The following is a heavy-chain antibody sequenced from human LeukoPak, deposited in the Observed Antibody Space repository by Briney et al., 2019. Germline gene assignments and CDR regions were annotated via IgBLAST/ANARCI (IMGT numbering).Heavy chain of an antibody. CDR3: ARDYYDSSGYYGRGGYYYMDV. CDR1: GASISSYY. D-gene: IGHD3-22*01. J-gene: IGHJ6*03. CDR2: IYTSGST. V-gene: IGHV4-4*07. Sequence: SETLSLTSSVSGASISSYYWSWIRQPAGKGLEWIGRIYTSGSTNYNPSLKSRVTISADKSKDQLSLKLTSVTAADTAVYYCARDYYDSSGYYGRGGYYYMDVWGGGTTVTVSS.